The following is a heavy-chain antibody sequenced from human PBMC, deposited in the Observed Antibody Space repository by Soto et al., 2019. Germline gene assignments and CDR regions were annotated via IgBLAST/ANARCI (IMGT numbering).Heavy chain of an antibody. CDR2: IYYSGST. CDR1: GGSISSSSYY. Sequence: PSETLSLTCTVSGGSISSSSYYWGWIRQPSGKGLEWIGSIYYSGSTYYNPSLKSRVTISVDTSKNQFSLKLSSVTAADTAVYYCARHGNDGSSKVYYYYYMDVWGKGTTVTVSS. CDR3: ARHGNDGSSKVYYYYYMDV. D-gene: IGHD2-15*01. V-gene: IGHV4-39*01. J-gene: IGHJ6*03.